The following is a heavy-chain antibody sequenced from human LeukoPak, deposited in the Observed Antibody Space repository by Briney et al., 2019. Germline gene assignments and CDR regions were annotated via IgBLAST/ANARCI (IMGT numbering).Heavy chain of an antibody. V-gene: IGHV4-34*01. CDR1: GGSFSGYY. J-gene: IGHJ5*02. Sequence: PSETLSLTCAVYGGSFSGYYWSWIRQSPGKGLEWIGEINHSGDTRYNPSLKSRVTISVDTSKNQFSLKLNSVTAADTAIYYCARTTVILTWFDPWGQGTLVTVSS. D-gene: IGHD3-16*01. CDR2: INHSGDT. CDR3: ARTTVILTWFDP.